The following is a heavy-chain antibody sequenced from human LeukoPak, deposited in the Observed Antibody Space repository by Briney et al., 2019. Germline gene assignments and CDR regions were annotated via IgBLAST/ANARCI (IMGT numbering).Heavy chain of an antibody. Sequence: SETLSLTCTVSGGSISSYYWSWIRQPPGKGLEWIGYIYYSGSTNYNPSLKSRVTISVDTSKNRFSLKLSSVTAADTAVYYCARAPGYYGSGNWFDPWGQATLVTVSP. V-gene: IGHV4-59*01. CDR3: ARAPGYYGSGNWFDP. J-gene: IGHJ5*02. D-gene: IGHD3-10*01. CDR1: GGSISSYY. CDR2: IYYSGST.